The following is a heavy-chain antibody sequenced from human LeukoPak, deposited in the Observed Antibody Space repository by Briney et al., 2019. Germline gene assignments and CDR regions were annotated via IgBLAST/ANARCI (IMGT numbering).Heavy chain of an antibody. D-gene: IGHD6-6*01. CDR1: GFTFSIYG. CDR2: ISPGGEIT. V-gene: IGHV3-23*01. J-gene: IGHJ4*02. CDR3: AKDREQLGN. Sequence: GGSLRLSCAASGFTFSIYGMNWVRQAPGKGLEWVSGISPGGEITYYADSVKGRFTISRDNSKNTLYLQMNSLRAEDTAVYYCAKDREQLGNWGQGTLVTVSS.